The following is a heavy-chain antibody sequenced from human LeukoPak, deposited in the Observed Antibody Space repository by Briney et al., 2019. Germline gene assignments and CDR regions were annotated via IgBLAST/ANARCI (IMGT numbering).Heavy chain of an antibody. CDR3: AKSENYDILTGSDY. D-gene: IGHD3-9*01. Sequence: GGSLRLSCAATGFTFSSYAMSWVRQAPGKGLEWVSAISGSGGSTYYADSVKGRFTISRDNSKNTLYLQMNSLRAEDTAVYYCAKSENYDILTGSDYWGQGTLVTVSS. V-gene: IGHV3-23*01. CDR1: GFTFSSYA. CDR2: ISGSGGST. J-gene: IGHJ4*02.